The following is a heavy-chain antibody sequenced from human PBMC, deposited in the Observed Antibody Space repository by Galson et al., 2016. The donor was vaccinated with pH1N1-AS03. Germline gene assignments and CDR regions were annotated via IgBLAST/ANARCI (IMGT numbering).Heavy chain of an antibody. V-gene: IGHV1-69*06. CDR3: ARATLSSGGSSGWFDP. D-gene: IGHD3-10*01. CDR2: IIPLFGTS. CDR1: GGTFSSYT. J-gene: IGHJ5*02. Sequence: SVKVSCKASGGTFSSYTISWVRQAPGQGLEWVGGIIPLFGTSTYAQKFQGRVTITADKSTSTAYMELSSLRSEDTAVYYCARATLSSGGSSGWFDPWGQGTLVTVSS.